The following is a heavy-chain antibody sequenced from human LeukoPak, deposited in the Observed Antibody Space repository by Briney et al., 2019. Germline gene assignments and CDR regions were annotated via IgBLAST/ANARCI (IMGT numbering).Heavy chain of an antibody. J-gene: IGHJ6*02. V-gene: IGHV1-18*01. D-gene: IGHD3-3*01. CDR3: ARDQSGFLEWLLPQYGMDV. CDR2: ISAYNGNT. CDR1: GYTFTSYG. Sequence: GASVKVSCKASGYTFTSYGISWVRQAPGQGLEWMGWISAYNGNTNYAQKLQGRVTMTTDTSTSTAYMELRSLRSDDTAVYYCARDQSGFLEWLLPQYGMDVWGQGTTVTVSS.